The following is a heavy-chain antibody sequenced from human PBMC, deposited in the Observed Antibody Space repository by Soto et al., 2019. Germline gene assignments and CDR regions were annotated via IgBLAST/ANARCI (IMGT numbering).Heavy chain of an antibody. CDR1: GGSIGADY. Sequence: SETLSLACTVSGGSIGADYWRWIRQPPGKGLEWIGYIYYSGSTNYNPSLKSRVTISVDTSRNQFSLKLSSVTAADTAVYYCARDEATAMVILWGQGTLVTVS. D-gene: IGHD5-18*01. J-gene: IGHJ4*02. CDR3: ARDEATAMVIL. V-gene: IGHV4-59*01. CDR2: IYYSGST.